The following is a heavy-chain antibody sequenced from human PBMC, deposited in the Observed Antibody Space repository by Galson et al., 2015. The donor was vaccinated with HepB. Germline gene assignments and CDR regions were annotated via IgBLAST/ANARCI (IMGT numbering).Heavy chain of an antibody. Sequence: TLSLTCTVSGGSVSSGGYYWSWIRQLPGKGLEWIGYIFYSGSTYYNPSLKSRLTISVDTSENQFSLKVSSVTAADTAVYYCARVQRRDGYNPPGSYFDYWGQGTLVTVSS. J-gene: IGHJ4*02. CDR2: IFYSGST. V-gene: IGHV4-31*03. CDR3: ARVQRRDGYNPPGSYFDY. D-gene: IGHD5-24*01. CDR1: GGSVSSGGYY.